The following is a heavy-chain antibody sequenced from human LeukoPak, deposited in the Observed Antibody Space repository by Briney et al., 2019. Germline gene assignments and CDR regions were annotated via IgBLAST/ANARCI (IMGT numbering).Heavy chain of an antibody. CDR2: ISGSGAYT. CDR1: GFTFSSYA. J-gene: IGHJ1*01. Sequence: HTGGSLRLSCAASGFTFSSYAMSWVRQAPGKGLEWVSTISGSGAYTYYADSVKGRFTISRDNSRNTLYLQMNSLRAEDTAVYYCAKYFDSGSYYKLPHWGQGTLVTVSS. D-gene: IGHD3-10*01. V-gene: IGHV3-23*01. CDR3: AKYFDSGSYYKLPH.